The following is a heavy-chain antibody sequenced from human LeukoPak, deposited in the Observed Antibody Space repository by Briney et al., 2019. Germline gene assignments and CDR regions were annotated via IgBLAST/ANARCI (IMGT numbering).Heavy chain of an antibody. CDR3: AGLADSVGATMYTFNV. Sequence: SQTLSLTCTVSGGSISSGTYYWSWIRQPAGKELEWIGRIYGSGSTDYNPSLKSRVTISLDTSKNHFSLKLSSVTAADTAVYYCAGLADSVGATMYTFNVWGQGTMVTVSS. J-gene: IGHJ3*01. D-gene: IGHD1-26*01. V-gene: IGHV4-61*02. CDR1: GGSISSGTYY. CDR2: IYGSGST.